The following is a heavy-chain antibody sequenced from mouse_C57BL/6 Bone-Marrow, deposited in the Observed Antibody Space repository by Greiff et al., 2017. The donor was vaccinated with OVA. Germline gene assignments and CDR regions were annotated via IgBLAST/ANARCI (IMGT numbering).Heavy chain of an antibody. CDR2: IWSGGST. J-gene: IGHJ4*01. Sequence: QVQLKESGPGLVQPSQSLSITCTVSGFSLTSYGVHWVRQSPGKGLEWLGVIWSGGSTDYNAAFISRLSISKDNSKSQVFFKMNSLQADDTAIYYCARKGYYYGSSFYAMDYWGQGTSVTVSS. V-gene: IGHV2-2*01. D-gene: IGHD1-1*01. CDR1: GFSLTSYG. CDR3: ARKGYYYGSSFYAMDY.